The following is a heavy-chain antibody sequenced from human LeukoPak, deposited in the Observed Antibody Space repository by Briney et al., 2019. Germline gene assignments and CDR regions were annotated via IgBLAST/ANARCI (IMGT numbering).Heavy chain of an antibody. CDR2: TYYRSKWHN. V-gene: IGHV6-1*01. Sequence: SQTLSLTCAISGDSVSSNSAAWNWIRQSPSRGLEWLGRTYYRSKWHNDYAVSVKSRITIDPDTSKNQFSLQLNSVTPEDTAVYYCARGRREGTTRWFDAWGQGTLVIVSS. CDR1: GDSVSSNSAA. D-gene: IGHD1-14*01. CDR3: ARGRREGTTRWFDA. J-gene: IGHJ5*02.